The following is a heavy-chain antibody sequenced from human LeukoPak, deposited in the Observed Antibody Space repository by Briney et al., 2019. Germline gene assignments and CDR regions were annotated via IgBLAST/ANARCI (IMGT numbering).Heavy chain of an antibody. J-gene: IGHJ2*01. V-gene: IGHV3-7*01. CDR3: VGGPGWVFGL. CDR1: GFTFSRYW. CDR2: MNQDGSEI. D-gene: IGHD6-19*01. Sequence: GGSLRLSCVGSGFTFSRYWLNWVRQAPGKGLEWVANMNQDGSEIYYLDSVKGRFTISRDNAKNSVYLQMNGLKAEDTAVYHCVGGPGWVFGLRGRGTLVTVSS.